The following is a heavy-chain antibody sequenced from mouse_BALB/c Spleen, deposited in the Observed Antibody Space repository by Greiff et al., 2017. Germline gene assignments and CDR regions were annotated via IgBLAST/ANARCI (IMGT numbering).Heavy chain of an antibody. CDR3: ARSGAVGAMDY. CDR1: GFTFSSFG. CDR2: ISSGSSTI. V-gene: IGHV5-17*02. Sequence: EVQLVESGGGLVQPGGSRKLSCAASGFTFSSFGMHWVRQAPEKGLEWVAYISSGSSTIYYADTVKGRFTISRDNPKNTLFLQMTSLRSEDTAMYYCARSGAVGAMDYWGQGTSVTVSS. D-gene: IGHD6-1*01. J-gene: IGHJ4*01.